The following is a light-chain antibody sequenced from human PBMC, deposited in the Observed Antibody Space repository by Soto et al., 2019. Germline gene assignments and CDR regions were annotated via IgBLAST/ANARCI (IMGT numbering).Light chain of an antibody. CDR2: GAS. CDR3: QQRSNYLIT. CDR1: QSVSSSY. V-gene: IGKV3D-20*02. Sequence: EIVLTQSPGTLSLSPGERATLSCRASQSVSSSYLAWYQQKPGQAPRLLIYGASSRATGIPDRFSGSGSGTDFSLTISRLEPEDFAVYYCQQRSNYLITFGQGTRLEIK. J-gene: IGKJ5*01.